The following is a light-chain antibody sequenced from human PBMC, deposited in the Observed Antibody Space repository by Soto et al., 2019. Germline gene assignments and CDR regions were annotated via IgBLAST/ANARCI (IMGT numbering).Light chain of an antibody. CDR3: AACDDSLNGLR. CDR2: TDD. Sequence: QSVLTQPPSASGTPGQRVTISCSGSGSNIGTNPVNWYQQLPGTAPKLLIHTDDQWPSGVPDRFSGSKSGTSASLAISGLQSEDEADYYVAACDDSLNGLRFGGGTTLTVL. CDR1: GSNIGTNP. J-gene: IGLJ2*01. V-gene: IGLV1-44*01.